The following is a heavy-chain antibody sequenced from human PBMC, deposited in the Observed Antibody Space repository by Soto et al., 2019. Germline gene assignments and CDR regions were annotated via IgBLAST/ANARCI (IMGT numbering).Heavy chain of an antibody. V-gene: IGHV4-39*01. D-gene: IGHD3-22*01. J-gene: IGHJ6*02. CDR1: GGSISSSSYY. Sequence: QLQLQESGPGLVKPSETLSLTCTVSGGSISSSSYYWGWIRQPPGKGLEWIGSIYYSGSTYYNPSLKSRVTISVDTSKNQFSLKLSSVTAADTAVYYCARRGRRGYYYVGNYYYGMDVWGQGTTVTVSS. CDR2: IYYSGST. CDR3: ARRGRRGYYYVGNYYYGMDV.